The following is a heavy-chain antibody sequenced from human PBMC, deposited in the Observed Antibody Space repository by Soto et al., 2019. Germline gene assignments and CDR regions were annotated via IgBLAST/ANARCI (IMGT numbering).Heavy chain of an antibody. V-gene: IGHV1-18*01. CDR3: ATRSPAFDY. Sequence: QVQMVQSGPEVKKPGASVKVSCKTSGYTFTSYGISWVRQAPGQGLEWRGWISTDKGNTNYAQRFQGGVTMTTDTSTSTAYMELRSLTSDDTAVYYCATRSPAFDYWGQGTLVTVSS. J-gene: IGHJ4*02. CDR2: ISTDKGNT. CDR1: GYTFTSYG.